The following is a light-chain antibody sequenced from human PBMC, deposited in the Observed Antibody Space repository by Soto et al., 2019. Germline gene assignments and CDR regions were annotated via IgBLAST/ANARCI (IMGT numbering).Light chain of an antibody. J-gene: IGLJ1*01. CDR2: LEGSGSY. Sequence: QSVLTQSSSASASLGSSVKLTCTLSSGHSSYIIAWHQQQPGKAPRYSMKLEGSGSYNKGSGVPDRFSGSSSGADRYLTISNLQSEDEADYYCETWDSNTRVFGTGTKVT. CDR3: ETWDSNTRV. CDR1: SGHSSYI. V-gene: IGLV4-60*03.